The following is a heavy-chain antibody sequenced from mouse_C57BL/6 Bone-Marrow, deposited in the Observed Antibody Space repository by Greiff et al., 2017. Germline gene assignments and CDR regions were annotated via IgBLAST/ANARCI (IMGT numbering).Heavy chain of an antibody. J-gene: IGHJ3*01. Sequence: VQLQQPGAELVRPGSSVKLSCKASGYTFTSYWMHWVKQRPIQGLEWIGNIDPSDSETHYNQKFKDKATLTVDKSSSTAYMQLSSLTSEDSAVYYCARREYYYGSSPFAYGGQGTLVTVSA. CDR1: GYTFTSYW. CDR3: ARREYYYGSSPFAY. V-gene: IGHV1-52*01. CDR2: IDPSDSET. D-gene: IGHD1-1*01.